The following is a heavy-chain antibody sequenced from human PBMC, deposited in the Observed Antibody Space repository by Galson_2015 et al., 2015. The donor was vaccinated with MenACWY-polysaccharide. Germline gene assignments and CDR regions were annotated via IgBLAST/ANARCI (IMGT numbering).Heavy chain of an antibody. CDR1: GYSFSSYD. CDR2: MNPNSGNT. V-gene: IGHV1-8*01. Sequence: SVKVSCKASGYSFSSYDINWVRQTTGQGLEWMGWMNPNSGNTGYAQKFQGRVTMTRNTSISIAYMELSSLRSEDTAVYYCAREGKYDYDSSGYLNWFDPWGQGTLVTVSS. CDR3: AREGKYDYDSSGYLNWFDP. J-gene: IGHJ5*02. D-gene: IGHD3-22*01.